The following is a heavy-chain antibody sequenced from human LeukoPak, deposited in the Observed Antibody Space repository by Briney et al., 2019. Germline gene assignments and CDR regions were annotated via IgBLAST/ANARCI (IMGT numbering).Heavy chain of an antibody. J-gene: IGHJ3*02. CDR1: GDSISSYY. CDR3: ARGGSSMVRGLRNAFDI. D-gene: IGHD3-10*01. V-gene: IGHV4-4*07. CDR2: IYNGRNT. Sequence: PSETLSLTCTVSGDSISSYYWSWVRQPAGEGLEWIGSIYNGRNTNYNPSLTSRVTMSVDTSKNQFSLTLSSVTAADTAVYYCARGGSSMVRGLRNAFDIWGQGTMVTVSS.